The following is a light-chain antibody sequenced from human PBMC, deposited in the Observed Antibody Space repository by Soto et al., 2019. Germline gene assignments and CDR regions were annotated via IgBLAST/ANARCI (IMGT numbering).Light chain of an antibody. CDR2: AAS. V-gene: IGKV1-39*01. Sequence: DIQMTQSPSSLSASVGERVTITCRTSQSISTYLNWFQQRPGKAPKLLIYAASRLESGVPSRFSGSGSGTSFPLTISHLQPEGFANYYRQQSYRTPPTFGQGTKAEIK. J-gene: IGKJ1*01. CDR1: QSISTY. CDR3: QQSYRTPPT.